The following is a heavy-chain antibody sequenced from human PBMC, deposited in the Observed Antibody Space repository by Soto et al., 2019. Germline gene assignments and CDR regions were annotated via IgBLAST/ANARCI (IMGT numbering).Heavy chain of an antibody. CDR1: GGSISSSSYY. CDR3: ARHSVIEVAGTTAFDI. J-gene: IGHJ3*02. Sequence: KLRETLSLTCTVSGGSISSSSYYWGWIRQPPGKGLEWIGSIYYSGSTYYNPSLKSRVTISVDTSKNQFSLKLSSVTAADTAVYYCARHSVIEVAGTTAFDIWGQGTMVTVSS. V-gene: IGHV4-39*01. CDR2: IYYSGST. D-gene: IGHD6-19*01.